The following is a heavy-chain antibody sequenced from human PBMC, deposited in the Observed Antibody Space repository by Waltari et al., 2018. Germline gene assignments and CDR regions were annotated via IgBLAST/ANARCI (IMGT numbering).Heavy chain of an antibody. Sequence: EVQLVESGGGLIHPGGSLRLSCTASRFSVSDKSICRVRLPPGKGGEWVAVVYSDGGTYYTDSVKGRFITSRDNSKNTLYLQMNSLRAEDTAVYYCARDAPDGTGPFDYWGQGTLVTVSS. CDR2: VYSDGGT. CDR1: RFSVSDKS. J-gene: IGHJ4*02. CDR3: ARDAPDGTGPFDY. D-gene: IGHD3-10*01. V-gene: IGHV3-53*01.